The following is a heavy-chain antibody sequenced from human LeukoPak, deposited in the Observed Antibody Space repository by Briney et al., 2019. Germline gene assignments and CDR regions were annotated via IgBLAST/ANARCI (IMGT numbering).Heavy chain of an antibody. CDR2: IGNTET. CDR1: GFPFETNA. V-gene: IGHV3-23*01. J-gene: IGHJ4*02. Sequence: PGGSLRLSCATSGFPFETNAMSWVRQAPGKGLEWVATIGNTETFYADSVTGRFTISRDNSKNTVNLQVNRLRVEDTAIYYYAKDWIQFNRVFDCFDSWGQGTLVTVSS. CDR3: AKDWIQFNRVFDCFDS. D-gene: IGHD5-18*01.